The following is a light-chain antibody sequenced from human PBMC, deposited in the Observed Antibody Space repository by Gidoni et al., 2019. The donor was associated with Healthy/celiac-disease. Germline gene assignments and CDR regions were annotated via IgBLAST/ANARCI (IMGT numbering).Light chain of an antibody. CDR2: EVS. Sequence: QSALTQPASVSGSPGQSITISCTGTSRDVGGYNYVSWYQQNPGKAPKLMIYEVSNRPSGVPDRFSGSKSGNTASLTISGLQAEDEADYYCSSYTSSSTPWVFGTGTKVTVL. CDR1: SRDVGGYNY. J-gene: IGLJ1*01. CDR3: SSYTSSSTPWV. V-gene: IGLV2-14*01.